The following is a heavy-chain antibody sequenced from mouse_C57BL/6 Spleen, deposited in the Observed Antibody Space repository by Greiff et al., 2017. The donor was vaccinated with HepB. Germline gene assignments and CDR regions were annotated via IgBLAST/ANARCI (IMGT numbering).Heavy chain of an antibody. J-gene: IGHJ2*01. D-gene: IGHD2-5*01. CDR1: GYTFTSYW. CDR2: IHPNSGST. CDR3: ARYYSKGGDYFDY. V-gene: IGHV1-64*01. Sequence: QVQLQQPGAELVKPGASVKLSCKASGYTFTSYWMHWVKQRPGQGLEWIGMIHPNSGSTNYNEKFKSKATLTVDKSSSTAYMQLSSLTSEDSAVYYCARYYSKGGDYFDYWGQGTTLTVSS.